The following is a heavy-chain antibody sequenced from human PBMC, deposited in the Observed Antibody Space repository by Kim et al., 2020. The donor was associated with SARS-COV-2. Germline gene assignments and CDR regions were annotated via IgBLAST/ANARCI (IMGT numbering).Heavy chain of an antibody. V-gene: IGHV3-23*01. CDR3: AKTSGDSSGWYESSGDAFDI. J-gene: IGHJ3*02. D-gene: IGHD6-19*01. CDR1: GFTFSSYA. Sequence: GGSLRLSCAASGFTFSSYAMSWVRQAPGKGLEWVSAISGSGGSTYYADSVKGRFTISRDNSKNTLYLQMNSLRAEDTAVYYCAKTSGDSSGWYESSGDAFDIWGQGTMVTVSS. CDR2: ISGSGGST.